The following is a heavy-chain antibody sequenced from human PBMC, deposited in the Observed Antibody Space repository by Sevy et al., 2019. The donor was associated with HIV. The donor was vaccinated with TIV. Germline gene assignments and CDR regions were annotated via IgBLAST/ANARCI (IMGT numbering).Heavy chain of an antibody. Sequence: GGSLRLSCAASGFTFNKYDMIWVRQAPGKGLEWVSFISSGSNDIYYAYSVRGRFTTSRDNAKNSLYLQMNTLRAEDTAVYYCAREGSGRYWGQGTLVTVSS. CDR1: GFTFNKYD. CDR2: ISSGSNDI. CDR3: AREGSGRY. D-gene: IGHD3-10*01. V-gene: IGHV3-21*01. J-gene: IGHJ4*02.